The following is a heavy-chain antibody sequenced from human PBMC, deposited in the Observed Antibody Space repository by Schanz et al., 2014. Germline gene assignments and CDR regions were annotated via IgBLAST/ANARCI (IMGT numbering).Heavy chain of an antibody. CDR2: IYLSDGST. Sequence: QVQLVQSGAELKKPGASVKISCKASGYTFTDYSMYWVRQAPGQGLEWMGRIYLSDGSTRYAQKFQGRVTVTRDTSTTTVYMDLSSLISEDTAVYYCAFDRDDAYDIWGQGTTVTVSS. CDR1: GYTFTDYS. CDR3: AFDRDDAYDI. J-gene: IGHJ3*02. D-gene: IGHD3-9*01. V-gene: IGHV1-46*01.